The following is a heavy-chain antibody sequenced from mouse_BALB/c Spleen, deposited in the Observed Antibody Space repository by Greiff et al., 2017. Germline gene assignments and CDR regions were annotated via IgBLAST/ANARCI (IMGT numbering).Heavy chain of an antibody. D-gene: IGHD2-1*01. Sequence: EVMLVESGGGLVKPGGSLKLSCAASGFTFSSYAMSWVRQTPEKRLEWVASISSGGSTYYPDSVKGRFTISRDNARNILYLQMSSLRSEDTAMYYCAREGGYYGNYALDYWGQGTTLTVSS. CDR2: ISSGGST. J-gene: IGHJ2*01. CDR1: GFTFSSYA. V-gene: IGHV5-6-5*01. CDR3: AREGGYYGNYALDY.